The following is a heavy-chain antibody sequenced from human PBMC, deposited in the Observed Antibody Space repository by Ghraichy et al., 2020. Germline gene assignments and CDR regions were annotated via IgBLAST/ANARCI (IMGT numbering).Heavy chain of an antibody. D-gene: IGHD6-6*01. Sequence: GSLSLTCTVSGGSISSSSYYWGWIRQPPGKGLEWIGSIYYSGSTYYNPSLKSRVTISVDTSKNQFSLKLSSVTAADTAVYYCAGGDIAARSPIDYWGQGTLVTVSS. V-gene: IGHV4-39*01. J-gene: IGHJ4*02. CDR3: AGGDIAARSPIDY. CDR2: IYYSGST. CDR1: GGSISSSSYY.